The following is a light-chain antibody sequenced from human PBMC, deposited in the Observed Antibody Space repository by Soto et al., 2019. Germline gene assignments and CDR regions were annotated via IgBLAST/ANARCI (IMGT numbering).Light chain of an antibody. CDR2: DVT. CDR3: SSSTSSSPSSV. CDR1: SSDVGGYNY. J-gene: IGLJ1*01. V-gene: IGLV2-14*01. Sequence: QSVLTQPASVSGSPGQSITISCTGTSSDVGGYNYVSWYQQHPVKAPKLMIYDVTNRPSGVSDRFSGSKSGNTASLTISGLQAEDEAYYYCSSSTSSSPSSVFGTGTNSPS.